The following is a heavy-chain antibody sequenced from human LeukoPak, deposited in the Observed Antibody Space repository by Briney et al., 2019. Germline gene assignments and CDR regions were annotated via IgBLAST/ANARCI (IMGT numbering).Heavy chain of an antibody. D-gene: IGHD5-12*01. CDR3: ARDYPGYSGYDPNYYYGMDV. Sequence: SETLSLTCTVSGGSISSCYWSWIRQPPGKGLEWIGYIYYSGSTNYNPSLKSRVTISVDTSKNQFSLKLSSVTAADTAVYYCARDYPGYSGYDPNYYYGMDVWGQGTTVTVSS. J-gene: IGHJ6*02. CDR2: IYYSGST. V-gene: IGHV4-59*01. CDR1: GGSISSCY.